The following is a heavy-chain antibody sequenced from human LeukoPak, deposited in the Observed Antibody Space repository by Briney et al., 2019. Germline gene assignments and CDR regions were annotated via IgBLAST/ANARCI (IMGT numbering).Heavy chain of an antibody. CDR1: GFTFSSYS. J-gene: IGHJ5*02. V-gene: IGHV3-21*01. D-gene: IGHD2-2*03. CDR2: ISGSSSYI. Sequence: GGSLRLSCAASGFTFSSYSMNWVRQAPGKGLEWVSSISGSSSYIYYADSVKGRFTISRDNAKNSLYLQMNSLRAEDTAVYYCARGGDCRSTSCYAFAPWGQGTLVTVSS. CDR3: ARGGDCRSTSCYAFAP.